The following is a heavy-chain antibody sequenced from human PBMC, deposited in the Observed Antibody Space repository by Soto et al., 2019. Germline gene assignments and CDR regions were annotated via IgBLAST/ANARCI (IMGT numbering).Heavy chain of an antibody. CDR2: ISGSGGAT. CDR3: AKHAPEFLTGYSGLDY. V-gene: IGHV3-23*01. CDR1: GFTFSNYG. Sequence: GGSLRLSCAASGFTFSNYGMNWVRQAPGKGLEWVSSISGSGGATYYADSVKGRFTISRDNSKNTLHLQMNSLRAEDTAVYYCAKHAPEFLTGYSGLDYWGQGTLVTVSS. J-gene: IGHJ4*02. D-gene: IGHD3-9*01.